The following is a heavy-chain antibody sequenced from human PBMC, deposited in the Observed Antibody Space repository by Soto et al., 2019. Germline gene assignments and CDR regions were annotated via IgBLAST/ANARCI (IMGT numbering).Heavy chain of an antibody. CDR2: ISGSGGST. CDR3: AKIRDDYGGNSGYFDL. J-gene: IGHJ2*01. D-gene: IGHD4-17*01. Sequence: EVQLLESGGGLVQPGGSLRLSCAASGFTFSSYAMSWVRQAPGKGLEWVSAISGSGGSTYYADSVKGRFTISRDNSKNTLYLQMNSLRAEDTAVYYCAKIRDDYGGNSGYFDLWGRGTLLTVSS. V-gene: IGHV3-23*01. CDR1: GFTFSSYA.